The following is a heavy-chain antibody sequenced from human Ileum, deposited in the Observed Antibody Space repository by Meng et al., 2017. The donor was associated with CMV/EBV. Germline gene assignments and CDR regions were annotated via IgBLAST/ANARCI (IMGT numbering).Heavy chain of an antibody. CDR3: ARPSTVIAARAAFNI. Sequence: GDSISSTSYYWGWIRQPPGKGLEWIGSIHYSGSTYYNPSLKSRVTISVDTSKSQFSLKLSSVTAADTAVYYCARPSTVIAARAAFNIWGQGTMVTVSS. CDR1: GDSISSTSYY. CDR2: IHYSGST. D-gene: IGHD4-17*01. V-gene: IGHV4-39*07. J-gene: IGHJ3*02.